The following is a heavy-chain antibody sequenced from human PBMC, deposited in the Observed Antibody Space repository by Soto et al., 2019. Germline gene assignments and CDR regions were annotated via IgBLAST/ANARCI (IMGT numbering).Heavy chain of an antibody. CDR1: GGTFNKFA. CDR2: IIPVFRSA. V-gene: IGHV1-69*13. Sequence: SVKVSCKASGGTFNKFAFSWVQQAPGQGIEWMGGIIPVFRSANYAQRFRGRITITADEYTSTVYLYLNDLRSDDTDVYSFARRYCASDNCPLFYYFVDLWGLGTTVTVSS. J-gene: IGHJ6*02. D-gene: IGHD2-21*02. CDR3: ARRYCASDNCPLFYYFVDL.